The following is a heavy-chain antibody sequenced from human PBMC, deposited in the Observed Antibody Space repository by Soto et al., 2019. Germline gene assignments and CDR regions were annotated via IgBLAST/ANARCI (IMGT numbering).Heavy chain of an antibody. D-gene: IGHD2-15*01. CDR2: IKQDGSEK. V-gene: IGHV3-7*01. Sequence: VQLVESGGGLVQPGGSLRLSCAASGFTFSSYWMSWVRQAPGKGLEWVANIKQDGSEKYYVHSVKGRCTISRDNAKNSLYLQMNSLRAEDTAVYYCARDFPVGPYYYYYYMDVWGKGTTVTVSS. J-gene: IGHJ6*03. CDR1: GFTFSSYW. CDR3: ARDFPVGPYYYYYYMDV.